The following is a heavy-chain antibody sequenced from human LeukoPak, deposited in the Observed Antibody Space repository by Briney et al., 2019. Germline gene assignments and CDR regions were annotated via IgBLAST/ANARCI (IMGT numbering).Heavy chain of an antibody. Sequence: QSGGSLSLSCAGTGLFFSDVWMNWFRQAPGKGLEWVANIEKDGSEKNYVDSVKGRFTISRDNAKNSLHLEMNSLRGEDTAVYYCAAGYGCLTDFWGQGTLVTVSS. CDR1: GLFFSDVW. J-gene: IGHJ4*02. CDR2: IEKDGSEK. V-gene: IGHV3-7*01. D-gene: IGHD5/OR15-5a*01. CDR3: AAGYGCLTDF.